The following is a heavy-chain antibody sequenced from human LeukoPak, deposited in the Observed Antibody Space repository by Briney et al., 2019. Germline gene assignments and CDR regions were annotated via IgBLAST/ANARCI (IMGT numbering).Heavy chain of an antibody. CDR2: INPNSGGT. CDR1: GYTFTGSY. Sequence: ASVKVSCKASGYTFTGSYMHWVRQAPGQGLEWMGWINPNSGGTNYAQKFQGRVTMTRDTSISTAYMELSRLRSDDTAVYYCAREGDSSSSIVFDYWGQGTLVTVSS. CDR3: AREGDSSSSIVFDY. V-gene: IGHV1-2*02. J-gene: IGHJ4*02. D-gene: IGHD6-6*01.